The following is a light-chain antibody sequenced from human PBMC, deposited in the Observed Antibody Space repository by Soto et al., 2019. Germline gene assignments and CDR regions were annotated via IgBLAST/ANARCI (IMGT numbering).Light chain of an antibody. CDR3: GSRIRSGTYV. CDR1: SSDVDTYDY. V-gene: IGLV2-14*01. CDR2: DVI. J-gene: IGLJ1*01. Sequence: QSVLTQPASVSGSPLQSITISCSGTSSDVDTYDYVSWYQQHPGKAPKLMIYDVINRPSGVSDRFFGFKSDTTASLTISGLQAEDEADYYCGSRIRSGTYVFGTGTKVTVL.